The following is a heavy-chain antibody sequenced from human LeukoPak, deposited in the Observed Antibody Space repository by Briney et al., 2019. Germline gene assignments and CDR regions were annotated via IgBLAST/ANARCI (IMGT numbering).Heavy chain of an antibody. CDR2: IYTSGST. CDR1: GGSISSYY. Sequence: PSETLSLTCTVSGGSISSYYWSWIRQPAGKGLEWIGRIYTSGSTNYNPSLKSRVTMSVDTSKNQFSLKLSSVTAADTAVYYCARETHRNPFYYYYYMDVWGKGTTVTISS. V-gene: IGHV4-4*07. J-gene: IGHJ6*03. CDR3: ARETHRNPFYYYYYMDV. D-gene: IGHD2-21*01.